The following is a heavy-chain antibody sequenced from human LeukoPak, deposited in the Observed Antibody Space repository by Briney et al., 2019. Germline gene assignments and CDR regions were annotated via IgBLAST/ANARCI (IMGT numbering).Heavy chain of an antibody. CDR1: GFTVSSNY. CDR3: ARDRVGYSYGSSFDY. CDR2: IYSGGST. D-gene: IGHD5-18*01. Sequence: GGSLRLSCAASGFTVSSNYMSWVRQAPGKGLEWVSVIYSGGSTYYADSVKGRFTISRDNSKNTLYLQMNSLRAEDTAVYYCARDRVGYSYGSSFDYWGQGTLVTVSS. J-gene: IGHJ4*02. V-gene: IGHV3-66*01.